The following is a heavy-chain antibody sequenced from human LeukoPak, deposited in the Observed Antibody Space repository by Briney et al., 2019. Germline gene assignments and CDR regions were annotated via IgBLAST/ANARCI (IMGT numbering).Heavy chain of an antibody. J-gene: IGHJ6*02. Sequence: ASVKVSCKASGGTFISYAISWVRQAPGQGLEWMGGIIPIFGTANYAQKFQGRVTITADESTSTAYMELSSLRSEDTAVYYCARVIAVAGGHYYGMDVWGQGTTVTVSS. CDR1: GGTFISYA. CDR3: ARVIAVAGGHYYGMDV. V-gene: IGHV1-69*13. CDR2: IIPIFGTA. D-gene: IGHD6-19*01.